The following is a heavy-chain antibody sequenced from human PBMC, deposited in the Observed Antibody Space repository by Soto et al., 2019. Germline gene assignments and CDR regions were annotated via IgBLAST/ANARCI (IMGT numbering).Heavy chain of an antibody. CDR2: INHSGST. V-gene: IGHV4-34*01. Sequence: PSETLSLTCAVYGGSFSGYYWSWIRQPPGKGLEWIGEINHSGSTNYNPSLKSRVTISVDTPKNQFSLKLSSVTAADTAVYYCARGRRSSRGWFDPWGQGTLVTVSS. CDR3: ARGRRSSRGWFDP. J-gene: IGHJ5*02. CDR1: GGSFSGYY. D-gene: IGHD2-15*01.